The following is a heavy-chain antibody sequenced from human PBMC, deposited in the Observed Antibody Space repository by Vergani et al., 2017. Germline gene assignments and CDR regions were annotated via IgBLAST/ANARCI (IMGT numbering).Heavy chain of an antibody. D-gene: IGHD2-15*01. CDR3: ASSNVLGYCSGGSCYPGATFDY. CDR1: GGSFSGYY. J-gene: IGHJ4*02. CDR2: INHSGST. V-gene: IGHV4-34*01. Sequence: QVQLQESGPGLVKPSETLSLTCAVYGGSFSGYYWSWIRQPPGKGLEWIGEINHSGSTNYNPSLKSRVTISVDTSKNQFSLKLSSVTAADTAVYYCASSNVLGYCSGGSCYPGATFDYWGQGTLVTVSS.